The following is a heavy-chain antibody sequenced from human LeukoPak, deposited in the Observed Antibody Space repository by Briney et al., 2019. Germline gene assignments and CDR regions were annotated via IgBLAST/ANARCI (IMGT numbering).Heavy chain of an antibody. CDR2: INHSGST. D-gene: IGHD6-13*01. Sequence: SETLSLTCAVYGGSFSGYYWSWIRQPPGKGLEWIGEINHSGSTNYNPSLKSRVTISVDTSKNQFSLKLSSVTAADTAVYYCARGHSSSWYVVHARWFDPWGQGTLVTVSS. J-gene: IGHJ5*02. V-gene: IGHV4-34*01. CDR3: ARGHSSSWYVVHARWFDP. CDR1: GGSFSGYY.